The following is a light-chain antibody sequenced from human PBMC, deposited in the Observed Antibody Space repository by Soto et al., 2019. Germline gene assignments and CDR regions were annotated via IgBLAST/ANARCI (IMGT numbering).Light chain of an antibody. CDR2: TAS. V-gene: IGKV1-39*01. J-gene: IGKJ1*01. CDR1: QSIRRN. CDR3: QQSYSTPRT. Sequence: DIQMTQSPSSLSASVGDRVIITCRASQSIRRNLNWYQQKPGKAPNLLIHTASGLQSGVPSSFSGSGSGTDFTVTISTLQPEDFASYFCQQSYSTPRTFGQGTRVEV.